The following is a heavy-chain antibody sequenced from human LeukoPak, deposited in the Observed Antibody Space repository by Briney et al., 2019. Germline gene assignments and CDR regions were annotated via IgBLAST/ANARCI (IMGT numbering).Heavy chain of an antibody. V-gene: IGHV3-23*01. CDR1: GFTFSSFA. CDR3: AKTYRGYSYVGDFDY. CDR2: ISGSGGST. Sequence: GGSLRVSCAASGFTFSSFAMSWVRQAPGKGLEWVSGISGSGGSTYYADSVKGRFTISRDNSKNTLYLQMNSLRAEDTAVYYCAKTYRGYSYVGDFDYWGQGTLVTVSS. D-gene: IGHD5-18*01. J-gene: IGHJ4*02.